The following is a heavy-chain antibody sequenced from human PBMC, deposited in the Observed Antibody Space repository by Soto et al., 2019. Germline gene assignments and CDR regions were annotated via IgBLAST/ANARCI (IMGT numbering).Heavy chain of an antibody. CDR3: ARDLWPLGSGRECPPYGLDL. CDR1: GYTFTGHY. V-gene: IGHV1-2*02. Sequence: QVQLVQSGAQVKPPGASVKVSCKASGYTFTGHYMHWVRQVSGKRLEHLGWLKSDNGGTYYAPKFQGRVTFNREYSTSTAYLELSWLQSDDTAVYFCARDLWPLGSGRECPPYGLDLWGHG. CDR2: LKSDNGGT. D-gene: IGHD3-10*01. J-gene: IGHJ6*02.